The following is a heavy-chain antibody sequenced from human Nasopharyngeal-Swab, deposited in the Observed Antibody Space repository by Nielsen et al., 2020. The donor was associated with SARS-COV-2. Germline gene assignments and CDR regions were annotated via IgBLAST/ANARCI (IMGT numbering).Heavy chain of an antibody. CDR3: ARSVGSFYGQGAFDI. V-gene: IGHV3-49*01. CDR1: RFTLGDYA. D-gene: IGHD1-26*01. Sequence: GGSLRLSCRTSRFTLGDYAMSWFSEAPGKGVEWVGFIRSKTYGGAPEYAASVKGRFTISRDGAESIAYLQMNSLETEDTGVYYCARSVGSFYGQGAFDIWGQGTMVTVSS. J-gene: IGHJ3*02. CDR2: IRSKTYGGAP.